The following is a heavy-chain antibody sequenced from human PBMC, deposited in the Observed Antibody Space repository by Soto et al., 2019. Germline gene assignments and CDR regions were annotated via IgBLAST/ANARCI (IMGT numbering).Heavy chain of an antibody. Sequence: GGSLRLSCAASGFTFSSNAMSCVRQAPGKGLEWVSGIRRSGGSTYYADSVKGRFTISRKNSRYILYLKINNLRAQVPAVYYCAQGQSGSYFDYWGKGSLVTVAS. J-gene: IGHJ4*02. D-gene: IGHD2-15*01. CDR1: GFTFSSNA. CDR3: AQGQSGSYFDY. V-gene: IGHV3-23*01. CDR2: IRRSGGST.